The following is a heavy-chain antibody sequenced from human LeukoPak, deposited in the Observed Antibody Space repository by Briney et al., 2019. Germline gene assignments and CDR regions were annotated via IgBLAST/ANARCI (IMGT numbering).Heavy chain of an antibody. Sequence: PSETLSLTCAVYGGSFSGYYWGWIRQPPGKGLEWIGNIWHSGGNYYNPSLRSRVTISLDTSKNQFSLRLTSVTAADTAVYYCARDPSSTGYYWGQGILVIVSS. CDR1: GGSFSGYY. D-gene: IGHD4-17*01. V-gene: IGHV4-34*01. CDR3: ARDPSSTGYY. CDR2: IWHSGGN. J-gene: IGHJ4*02.